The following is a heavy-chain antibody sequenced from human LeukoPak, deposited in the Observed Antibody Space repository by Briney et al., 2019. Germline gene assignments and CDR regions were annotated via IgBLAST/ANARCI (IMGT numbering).Heavy chain of an antibody. CDR3: ARADCSSTSCRGYYYYYMDV. Sequence: PSQTLSLTCTVSGGSISSGGYYWSWIRQHPGKGLEWIGYIYYSGSIYYNPSLKSRVTISVDTSKNQFPLKLSSVTAADTAVYYCARADCSSTSCRGYYYYYMDVWGKGTTVTVSS. V-gene: IGHV4-31*03. D-gene: IGHD2-2*01. J-gene: IGHJ6*03. CDR1: GGSISSGGYY. CDR2: IYYSGSI.